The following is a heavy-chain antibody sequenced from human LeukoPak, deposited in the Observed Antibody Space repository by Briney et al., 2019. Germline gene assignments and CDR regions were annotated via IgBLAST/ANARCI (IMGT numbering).Heavy chain of an antibody. CDR3: ARTPGGLNYFDY. D-gene: IGHD1-26*01. Sequence: SETLSLTCTVSGGSISSSSYYWGWIRQPPGKGLEWIGSIYYSGSTYYNRSLKSRVTISVDTSKNQFSLKLSSVTAADTAVYYCARTPGGLNYFDYWGQGTLVTVSS. CDR2: IYYSGST. CDR1: GGSISSSSYY. V-gene: IGHV4-39*01. J-gene: IGHJ4*02.